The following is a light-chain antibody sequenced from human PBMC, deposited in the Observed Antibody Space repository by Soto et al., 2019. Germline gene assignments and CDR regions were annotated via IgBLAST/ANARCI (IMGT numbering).Light chain of an antibody. CDR3: QQSNNWRT. Sequence: VMTQAPATLSVSPGERATLSCRASQSVSSNLAWYQQNPGQAPRLLIYGASTRATGIPARFSGSGSGTEFTLTISSLQSEDLAVYYCQQSNNWRTFGQETKVDI. CDR2: GAS. CDR1: QSVSSN. V-gene: IGKV3-15*01. J-gene: IGKJ1*01.